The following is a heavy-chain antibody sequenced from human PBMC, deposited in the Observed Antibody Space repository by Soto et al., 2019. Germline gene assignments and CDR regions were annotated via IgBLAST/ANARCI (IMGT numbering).Heavy chain of an antibody. J-gene: IGHJ6*02. V-gene: IGHV3-21*01. CDR1: GFTFSSYS. CDR3: ARDNVRGYYYYGMDV. CDR2: ISSSSSYI. D-gene: IGHD3-10*02. Sequence: VQLVESGGGVVQPGRSLRLSCAASGFTFSSYSMNWVRQAPGKGLEWVSSISSSSSYIYYADSVKGRFTISRDNAKNSLYLQMNSLRAEDTAVYYCARDNVRGYYYYGMDVWGQGTTVTVSS.